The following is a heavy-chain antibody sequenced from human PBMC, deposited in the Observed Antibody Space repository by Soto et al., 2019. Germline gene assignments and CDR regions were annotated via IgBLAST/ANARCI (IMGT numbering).Heavy chain of an antibody. V-gene: IGHV1-58*01. Sequence: GASVKVSCKASGFTFTSSAVQSVRQARGQRLEWIGWIVVGSGNTNYAQKFQERVTITRDMSTSTAYMELSSLRSEDTAVYYCAADSGNGGPDAFEIWGQGTMVTVSS. J-gene: IGHJ3*02. CDR1: GFTFTSSA. CDR2: IVVGSGNT. D-gene: IGHD4-17*01. CDR3: AADSGNGGPDAFEI.